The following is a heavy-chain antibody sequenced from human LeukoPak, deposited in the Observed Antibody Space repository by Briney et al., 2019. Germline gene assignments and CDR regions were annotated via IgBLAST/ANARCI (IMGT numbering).Heavy chain of an antibody. D-gene: IGHD2-2*01. J-gene: IGHJ6*03. Sequence: GGSLRLSCAASGFTFSSYSMNWVRQAPGKGLEWVSYISSSSSTIYYADSVKGRFTISRDNAKNSLYLQMNSLRAEDTAVYYCARDGNLWPAASYYYYYMDVWGKGTTVTVSS. V-gene: IGHV3-48*01. CDR3: ARDGNLWPAASYYYYYMDV. CDR2: ISSSSSTI. CDR1: GFTFSSYS.